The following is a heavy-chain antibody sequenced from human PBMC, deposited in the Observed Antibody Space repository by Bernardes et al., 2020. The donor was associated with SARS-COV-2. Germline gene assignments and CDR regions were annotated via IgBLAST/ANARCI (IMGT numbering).Heavy chain of an antibody. D-gene: IGHD1-26*01. V-gene: IGHV3-33*01. J-gene: IGHJ3*02. CDR3: ARDRDGSYSVAFDI. CDR1: GFTFSSYG. CDR2: IWYDGSNK. Sequence: GGSLRLSCAASGFTFSSYGMHWVRQAPGKGLEWVAVIWYDGSNKYYADSVKGRFTISRDNSKNTLYLQMNSLRAEDTAVYYCARDRDGSYSVAFDIWGQGTMVTVSS.